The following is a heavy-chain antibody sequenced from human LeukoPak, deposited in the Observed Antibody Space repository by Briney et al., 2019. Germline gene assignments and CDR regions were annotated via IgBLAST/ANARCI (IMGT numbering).Heavy chain of an antibody. V-gene: IGHV1-69*13. Sequence: SAKVSCKPSGGXFSSYAISWVRQAPGQGLEWMGGIIPIFGTANYAQKFQGRVTITADESTSTAYMGLSSLRSEDTAVYYCGGGGGSNWNDGDYWGQGTLVTVSS. J-gene: IGHJ4*02. CDR2: IIPIFGTA. D-gene: IGHD1-1*01. CDR3: GGGGGSNWNDGDY. CDR1: GGXFSSYA.